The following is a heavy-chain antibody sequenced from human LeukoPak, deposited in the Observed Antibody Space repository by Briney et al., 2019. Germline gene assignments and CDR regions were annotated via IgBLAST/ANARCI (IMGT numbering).Heavy chain of an antibody. CDR2: IKSKTDGGAT. CDR1: GFTFSNAW. D-gene: IGHD5-12*01. CDR3: ASVPPYSGYLY. V-gene: IGHV3-15*01. Sequence: GGSLRLSCAASGFTFSNAWMSWVRQAPGKGLEWVGRIKSKTDGGATDYAAPVKGRFTISRDDSKNTLYLQMNSLRAEDTAVYYCASVPPYSGYLYWGQGTLVTVSS. J-gene: IGHJ4*02.